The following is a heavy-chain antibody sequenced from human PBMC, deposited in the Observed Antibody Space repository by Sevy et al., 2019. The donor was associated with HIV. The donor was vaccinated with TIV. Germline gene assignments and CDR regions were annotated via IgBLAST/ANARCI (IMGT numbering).Heavy chain of an antibody. J-gene: IGHJ6*02. CDR3: VHGGMRGNCMDV. Sequence: SGPTLVNPTQTLTLTCTFSGFSLSTAGVGVGWIRQPPGKALECLALIYWDEDKRYRTSLSSRLTINKETSKNQVVLTMTNMDLVDTATYVCVHGGMRGNCMDVWGRGSTVTV. V-gene: IGHV2-5*02. CDR2: IYWDEDK. CDR1: GFSLSTAGVG. D-gene: IGHD2-15*01.